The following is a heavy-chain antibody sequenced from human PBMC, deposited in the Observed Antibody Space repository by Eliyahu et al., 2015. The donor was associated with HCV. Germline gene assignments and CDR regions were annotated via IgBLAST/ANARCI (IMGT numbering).Heavy chain of an antibody. Sequence: EVQLLESGGGLVQPGGSLRLSCAASGXTFXSYAMXWVRQAPGKGLEWVSAISGSGGSTYYADSVKGRFTISRDNSKNTLYLQMNSLRAEDTAVYYCAKARNYYGSGSLDYWGQGTLVTVSS. J-gene: IGHJ4*02. CDR2: ISGSGGST. CDR3: AKARNYYGSGSLDY. D-gene: IGHD3-10*01. CDR1: GXTFXSYA. V-gene: IGHV3-23*01.